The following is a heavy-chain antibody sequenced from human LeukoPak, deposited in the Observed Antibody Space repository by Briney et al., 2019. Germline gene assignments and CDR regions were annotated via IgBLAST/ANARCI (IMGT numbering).Heavy chain of an antibody. CDR2: FDPEDGET. V-gene: IGHV1-24*01. D-gene: IGHD5-12*01. CDR3: ATPLRGYDPPYFDY. Sequence: ASVKVSCKVSGYTLTELSMHWVRQAPGKGLEWMGGFDPEDGETIYAQKFQGRVTMTEDTSTDTAYMELSSLRSEDTVVYYCATPLRGYDPPYFDYWGQGTLVTVSS. J-gene: IGHJ4*02. CDR1: GYTLTELS.